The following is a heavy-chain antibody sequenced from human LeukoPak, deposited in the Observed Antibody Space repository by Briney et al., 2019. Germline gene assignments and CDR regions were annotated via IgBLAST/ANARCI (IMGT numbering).Heavy chain of an antibody. J-gene: IGHJ4*02. CDR2: IKHSGST. D-gene: IGHD6-13*01. Sequence: SETLSLTCAVYGGSFSGYYWSWIRQPPGKGLEWIGEIKHSGSTNYNPSLKSRVTISVDTSKNQFSLKLSSVTAADTAVYYCARGIGRAAAGRFDYWGQGTLVTVSS. V-gene: IGHV4-34*01. CDR3: ARGIGRAAAGRFDY. CDR1: GGSFSGYY.